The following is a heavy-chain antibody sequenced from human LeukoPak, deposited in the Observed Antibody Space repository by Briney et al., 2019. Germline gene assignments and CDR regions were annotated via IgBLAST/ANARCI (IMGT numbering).Heavy chain of an antibody. CDR1: GFTVSSNY. J-gene: IGHJ4*02. D-gene: IGHD3-10*01. Sequence: PGGSLRLSCAASGFTVSSNYMSWVRQAPGKGLEWVSVIYSGGSTYYADSVKGRFTISRHNSKNTLYLQMNRLRAEDTAVYYCASAWFGDSGEISFDYWGQGTLVTVSS. CDR3: ASAWFGDSGEISFDY. V-gene: IGHV3-53*04. CDR2: IYSGGST.